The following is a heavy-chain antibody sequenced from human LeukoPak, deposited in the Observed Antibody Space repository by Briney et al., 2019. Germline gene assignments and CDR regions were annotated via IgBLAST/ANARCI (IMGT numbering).Heavy chain of an antibody. J-gene: IGHJ4*02. Sequence: PSETLSLTCTVSGGSISSGSYYWSWIRQPAGKGLEWIGRIYTSGSTNYNPSLKSRVTISVDTSKNQFSLKLSSVTAADTAVYYCARLVGATEGYFDYWGQGTLATVSS. CDR2: IYTSGST. CDR3: ARLVGATEGYFDY. D-gene: IGHD1-26*01. V-gene: IGHV4-61*02. CDR1: GGSISSGSYY.